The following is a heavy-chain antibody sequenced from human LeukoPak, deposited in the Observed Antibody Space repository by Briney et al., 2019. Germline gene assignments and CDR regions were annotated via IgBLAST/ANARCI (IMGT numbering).Heavy chain of an antibody. V-gene: IGHV4-61*08. CDR3: ARHYKYDTSGYHTLDY. CDR2: IYYSGST. CDR1: GGSISSGGYY. D-gene: IGHD3-22*01. J-gene: IGHJ4*02. Sequence: PSETLSLTCTVSGGSISSGGYYWSWIRQPPGKGLEWIGFIYYSGSTNYNPSLKSRVTISVDTSKNQFSLKLTSVTAADTAVYYCARHYKYDTSGYHTLDYWGQGTLVTVSS.